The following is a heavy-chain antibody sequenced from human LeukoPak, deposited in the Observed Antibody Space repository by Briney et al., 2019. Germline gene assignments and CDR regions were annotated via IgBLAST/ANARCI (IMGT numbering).Heavy chain of an antibody. D-gene: IGHD1-1*01. V-gene: IGHV3-7*01. CDR3: ARLERRGAFHFDY. J-gene: IGHJ4*02. CDR2: IKQDGSEK. Sequence: GGSLRLSCAASGFTFSSYLMSWVRQAPGKGLEWVANIKQDGSEKYYVDSVKGRFTISRDNAKNSLYLQMNSLRAEDTAVYYCARLERRGAFHFDYWGQGTLVTVSS. CDR1: GFTFSSYL.